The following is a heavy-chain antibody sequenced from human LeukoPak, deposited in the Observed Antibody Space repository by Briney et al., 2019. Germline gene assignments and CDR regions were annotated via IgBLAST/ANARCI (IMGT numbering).Heavy chain of an antibody. CDR3: AKDRVGATMVIEGMDV. V-gene: IGHV3-30-3*02. J-gene: IGHJ6*02. CDR1: GFTFSGYP. Sequence: GGSLRLSCAASGFTFSGYPIHWVRQAPGKGLEWVAVIPYDGSNKYYADSVKGRFTISRDNSKNTLYLQMNSLRAEDTAVYYCAKDRVGATMVIEGMDVWGQGTTVTVSS. CDR2: IPYDGSNK. D-gene: IGHD1-26*01.